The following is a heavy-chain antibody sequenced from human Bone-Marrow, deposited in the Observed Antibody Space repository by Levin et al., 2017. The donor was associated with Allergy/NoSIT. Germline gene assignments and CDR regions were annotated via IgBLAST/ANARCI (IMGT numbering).Heavy chain of an antibody. CDR3: TEEADFVWGNPTPDH. D-gene: IGHD3-16*01. Sequence: SCAASGFTFSNYAMSWVRQPQGKGLEWVAALSGSGDTTYYADSMKGRFIISRDNSDNTLYLQIRRLRAEDTAVYFCTEEADFVWGNPTPDHWGQGTLVTVSS. CDR2: LSGSGDTT. V-gene: IGHV3-23*01. CDR1: GFTFSNYA. J-gene: IGHJ4*02.